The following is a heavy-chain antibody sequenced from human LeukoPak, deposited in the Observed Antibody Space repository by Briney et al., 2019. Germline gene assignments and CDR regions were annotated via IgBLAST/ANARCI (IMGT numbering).Heavy chain of an antibody. CDR3: ARLETYYDFWSGYYGVGSYGMDV. Sequence: SETLSLTCTVSGGSISSSSYYWGWIRQPPGKGLEWIGSIYYSGSTYYNPSLKSRVTISVDTSKNQFSLKLSSVTAADTAVYYCARLETYYDFWSGYYGVGSYGMDVWGQGTTVTVSS. J-gene: IGHJ6*02. V-gene: IGHV4-39*01. CDR2: IYYSGST. D-gene: IGHD3-3*01. CDR1: GGSISSSSYY.